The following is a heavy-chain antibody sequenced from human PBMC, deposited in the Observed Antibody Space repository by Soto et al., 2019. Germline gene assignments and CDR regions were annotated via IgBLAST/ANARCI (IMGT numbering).Heavy chain of an antibody. CDR1: GGTFSSYA. D-gene: IGHD6-13*01. V-gene: IGHV1-69*13. J-gene: IGHJ4*02. CDR3: ARGNYIAAAGTSFDY. Sequence: GASVKVSCKASGGTFSSYAISWVRQAPGQGLEWMGGIIPIFGTANYAQKFQGRVTITADESTSTAYMELSSLRSEDTAVYYCARGNYIAAAGTSFDYWGQGTLVTVSS. CDR2: IIPIFGTA.